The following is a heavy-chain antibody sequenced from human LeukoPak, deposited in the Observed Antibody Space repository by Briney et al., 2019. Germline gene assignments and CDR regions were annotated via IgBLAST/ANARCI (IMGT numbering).Heavy chain of an antibody. CDR3: ARDYDFGSVGMDV. D-gene: IGHD3-3*01. V-gene: IGHV4-59*01. J-gene: IGHJ6*02. Sequence: SETLSLACTVSGGSISSNYWSWIRQPPGKGLEWIGYIYYSGSTNYNPSLKSRVTISVDTSKNQFSLKLSSVTAADTAVYYCARDYDFGSVGMDVWGQGTTVTVSS. CDR1: GGSISSNY. CDR2: IYYSGST.